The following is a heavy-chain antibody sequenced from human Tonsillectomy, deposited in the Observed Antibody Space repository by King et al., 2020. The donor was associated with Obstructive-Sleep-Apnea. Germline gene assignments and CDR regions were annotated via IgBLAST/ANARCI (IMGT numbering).Heavy chain of an antibody. CDR3: ARGLGYSYGYSFDY. V-gene: IGHV3-66*01. D-gene: IGHD5-18*01. CDR2: LYSGGAT. Sequence: VQLVESGGGLVQPGGSLRLSCAVSGFTVSSTYMSWVRQAPGKGLEWVSTLYSGGATDYADSVKVRFTISRDTSKNTLYLQMNSLRAEDTAVYFCARGLGYSYGYSFDYWGQGTLVTVSS. CDR1: GFTVSSTY. J-gene: IGHJ4*02.